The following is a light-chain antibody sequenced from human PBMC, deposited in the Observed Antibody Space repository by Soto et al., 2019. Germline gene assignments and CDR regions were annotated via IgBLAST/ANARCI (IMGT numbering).Light chain of an antibody. CDR1: QGISSW. Sequence: DIQMTQSPSSVSASVGDRVTITCRASQGISSWLAWYQQKPGKAPKLLIYAASSLQSGVPSRFSGSGSGTEFPLTINHLPAESFATFHCQPANSFPPTFGPGTKVDIK. J-gene: IGKJ3*01. CDR3: QPANSFPPT. CDR2: AAS. V-gene: IGKV1-12*01.